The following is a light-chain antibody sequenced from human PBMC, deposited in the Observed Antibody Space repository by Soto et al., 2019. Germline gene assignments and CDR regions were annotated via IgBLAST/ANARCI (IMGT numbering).Light chain of an antibody. J-gene: IGLJ2*01. Sequence: SALTQPASVSGSPGQSITISCTGTSSDVGSYNLVSWYQQHPGKAPKLMIYEVSKRPSGVSNRFSGSKSGNTASLTISGLQAEDDADYHCCSYAGSSTFAVLGGGNKLTVL. CDR3: CSYAGSSTFAV. V-gene: IGLV2-23*02. CDR2: EVS. CDR1: SSDVGSYNL.